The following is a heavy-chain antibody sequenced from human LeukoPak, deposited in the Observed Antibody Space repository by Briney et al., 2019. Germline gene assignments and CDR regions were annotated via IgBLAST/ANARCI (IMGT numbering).Heavy chain of an antibody. D-gene: IGHD4-11*01. J-gene: IGHJ5*02. Sequence: SETLSLTCTVSGGSISDYYWSWIRQPAGKGLEWIGRIYTSGSTNYNPSLKGRVTMSVDTSKNQFSLKVSSVTAADTAVYYCARVGSNPFFQFDPWGQGTLVTVSS. V-gene: IGHV4-4*07. CDR2: IYTSGST. CDR1: GGSISDYY. CDR3: ARVGSNPFFQFDP.